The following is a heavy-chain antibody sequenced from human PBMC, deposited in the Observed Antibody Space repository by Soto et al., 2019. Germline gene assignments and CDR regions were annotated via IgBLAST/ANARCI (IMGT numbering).Heavy chain of an antibody. V-gene: IGHV3-11*01. CDR1: GFTFSDYY. D-gene: IGHD3-3*01. J-gene: IGHJ3*02. CDR2: ISSSGSTI. CDR3: ARDDYDFWSGYYTGHAFDI. Sequence: GGSLRLSCAASGFTFSDYYMSWIRQAPGKGLEWVSYISSSGSTIYYADSVKGRFTISRDNAKNSLYLQMNSLRAEDTAVYYCARDDYDFWSGYYTGHAFDIWGQGTMVTVSS.